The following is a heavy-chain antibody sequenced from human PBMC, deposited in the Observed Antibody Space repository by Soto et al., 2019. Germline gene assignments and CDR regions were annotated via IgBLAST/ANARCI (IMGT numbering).Heavy chain of an antibody. CDR3: AKVLSKNYYYPFDF. CDR2: ISGGSSVT. Sequence: LRLSCTASGFTFSDYAMAWVRQAPGKGLEWVSTISGGSSVTYYGDSVKGRFTISRDNAKKTLFLQLNRLSAEDTATYYCAKVLSKNYYYPFDFWGQGTQVTVSS. CDR1: GFTFSDYA. V-gene: IGHV3-23*01. J-gene: IGHJ4*02. D-gene: IGHD3-10*01.